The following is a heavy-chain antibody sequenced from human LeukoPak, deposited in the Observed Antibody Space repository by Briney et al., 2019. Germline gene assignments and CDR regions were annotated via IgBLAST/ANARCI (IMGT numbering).Heavy chain of an antibody. CDR1: GFTFSSYA. V-gene: IGHV3-23*01. CDR3: AKVTEMATIETYYYYYGMDV. D-gene: IGHD5-24*01. J-gene: IGHJ6*02. Sequence: GGSLRLSCAASGFTFSSYAMSWVRQAPGKGLEWVSAISGSGGSTYYADSVKGRFTISRDNSKNTLYLQMNSLRAEDTAVYYCAKVTEMATIETYYYYYGMDVWGQGTTVTVSS. CDR2: ISGSGGST.